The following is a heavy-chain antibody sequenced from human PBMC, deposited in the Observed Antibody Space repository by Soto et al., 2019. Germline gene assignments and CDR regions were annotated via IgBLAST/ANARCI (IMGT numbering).Heavy chain of an antibody. CDR3: AKELWSGLDY. V-gene: IGHV3-30*18. CDR1: GFTFSSYG. CDR2: ISYDGSNK. D-gene: IGHD3-3*01. Sequence: QVQLVESGGGVVQPGRSLRLSCAASGFTFSSYGMHWVRQAPGKGLEWVVVISYDGSNKYYADSVKGRFTISRDNSKNTLYLQMNSLRAEDTAVYYCAKELWSGLDYWGQGTLVTVSS. J-gene: IGHJ4*02.